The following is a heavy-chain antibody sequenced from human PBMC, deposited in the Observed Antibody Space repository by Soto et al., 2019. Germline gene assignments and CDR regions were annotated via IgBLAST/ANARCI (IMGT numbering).Heavy chain of an antibody. CDR1: GFTFSSYS. Sequence: EVQLVESGGGLVKPGGSLRLSCAASGFTFSSYSMNWVRQAPGKGLEWVSSISSSSSYIYYADSVKGRFTISRDNAKNSLYLQMNSLRAEDTVVYYFARDWGGTIFWGDFDYWGQGTLVTVSS. J-gene: IGHJ4*02. CDR3: ARDWGGTIFWGDFDY. D-gene: IGHD3-9*01. V-gene: IGHV3-21*01. CDR2: ISSSSSYI.